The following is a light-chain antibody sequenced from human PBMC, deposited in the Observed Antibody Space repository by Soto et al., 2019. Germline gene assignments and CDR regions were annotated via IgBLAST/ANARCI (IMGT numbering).Light chain of an antibody. V-gene: IGKV3-20*01. CDR2: GAS. Sequence: EIVWTQSPGTLSLSPGERATLSCRASQSVDSSYLAWYQQKPGQAPRLLIYGASSRATGIPDRFSGSGSGTDFTLTISRLEPEDFAVYSCQQFGSPFPFGPGTKVDIK. CDR1: QSVDSSY. CDR3: QQFGSPFP. J-gene: IGKJ3*01.